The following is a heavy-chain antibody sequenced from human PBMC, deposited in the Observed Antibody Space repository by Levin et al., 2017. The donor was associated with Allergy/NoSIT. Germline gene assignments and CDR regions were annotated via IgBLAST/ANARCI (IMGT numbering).Heavy chain of an antibody. J-gene: IGHJ6*02. Sequence: PGGSLRLSCAVYGGSFSGYYWSWIRQPPGKGLEWIGEINHSGSTNYNPSLKSRVTISVDTSKNQFSLKLSSVTAADTAVYYCARDRTKKTRGSYPTGMDVWGQGTTVTVSS. CDR2: INHSGST. CDR3: ARDRTKKTRGSYPTGMDV. D-gene: IGHD1-26*01. CDR1: GGSFSGYY. V-gene: IGHV4-34*01.